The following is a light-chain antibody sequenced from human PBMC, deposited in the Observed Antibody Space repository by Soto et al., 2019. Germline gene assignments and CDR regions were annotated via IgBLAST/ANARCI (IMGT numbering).Light chain of an antibody. Sequence: EVLMTQSPATLSVSPGDAATLSCRASQSIGNNLAWYQQKPGQVPRLLIYYASTRATDVPARFSGSGSGTEFTLTISSLQYEDFALYYCQQYNDWPPITFGQGTRLEIK. J-gene: IGKJ5*01. V-gene: IGKV3-15*01. CDR2: YAS. CDR1: QSIGNN. CDR3: QQYNDWPPIT.